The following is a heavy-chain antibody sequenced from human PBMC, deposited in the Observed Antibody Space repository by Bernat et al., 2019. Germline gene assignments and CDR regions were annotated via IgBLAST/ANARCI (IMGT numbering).Heavy chain of an antibody. CDR1: GFTFSSYA. CDR2: ISYDGSNK. J-gene: IGHJ4*02. CDR3: TTAGSGWPPFDY. Sequence: QVQLVESGGGVVQPGRSLRLSCAASGFTFSSYAMHWVRQAPGKGLEWVAVISYDGSNKYYADSVKGRFTISRDNSKNTLYLQMNSLRAEDTAVYYCTTAGSGWPPFDYWGQGTLVTVSS. V-gene: IGHV3-30-3*01. D-gene: IGHD6-19*01.